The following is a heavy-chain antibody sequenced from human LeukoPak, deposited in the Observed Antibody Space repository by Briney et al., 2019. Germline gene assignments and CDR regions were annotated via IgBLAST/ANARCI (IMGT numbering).Heavy chain of an antibody. CDR3: ASTNDYIFDY. CDR1: GGSISSYY. CDR2: IYTSGST. Sequence: RTSETLSLTCTVSGGSISSYYWSWIRQPAGKGLEWIGRIYTSGSTNYNPSLKSRVTMSVDTSKNQFSLKLSSVTAADTAVYYCASTNDYIFDYWGQGTLVTVSS. V-gene: IGHV4-4*07. D-gene: IGHD4-11*01. J-gene: IGHJ4*02.